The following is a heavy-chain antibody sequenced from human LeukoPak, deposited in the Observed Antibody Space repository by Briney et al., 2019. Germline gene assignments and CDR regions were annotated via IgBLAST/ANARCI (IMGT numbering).Heavy chain of an antibody. J-gene: IGHJ1*01. CDR1: GYTFTGYY. CDR2: INPNSGGT. CDR3: ARERYGSCSGGSCYSEYFQH. D-gene: IGHD2-15*01. V-gene: IGHV1-2*02. Sequence: ASVKVSCKASGYTFTGYYMHWVRQAPGQGLEWMGWINPNSGGTNYAQKFQGRVTMTRDTSISTAYMELSRLRSDDTAVYYCARERYGSCSGGSCYSEYFQHWGQGTPVTVSS.